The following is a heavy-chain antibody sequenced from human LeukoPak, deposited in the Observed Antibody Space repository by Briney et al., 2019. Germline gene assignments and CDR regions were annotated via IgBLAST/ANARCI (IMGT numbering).Heavy chain of an antibody. CDR3: TRDLLGYASSWDI. D-gene: IGHD6-13*01. J-gene: IGHJ3*02. CDR1: GFTFSIYD. CDR2: ISRNSGDYT. V-gene: IGHV3-23*01. Sequence: GGSLRLSCEASGFTFSIYDMYWVRQAPGKGLECVASISRNSGDYTLYAASVKGRFTISRDNSRSTLYLQMNSLRAEDTAVYYCTRDLLGYASSWDIWGQGTMVTVSS.